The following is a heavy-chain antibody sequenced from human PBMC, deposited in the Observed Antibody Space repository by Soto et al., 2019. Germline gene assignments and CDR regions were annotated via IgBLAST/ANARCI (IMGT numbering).Heavy chain of an antibody. CDR3: ARGRDSSSWFGQFDY. D-gene: IGHD6-13*01. V-gene: IGHV4-34*01. CDR1: GGSFSGYY. CDR2: INHSGST. J-gene: IGHJ4*02. Sequence: SETLSLTCAVYGGSFSGYYWSWIRQPPGKGLEWIGEINHSGSTNYNPSLKSRVTISVDTSKNQFSLKLSSVTAADTAVYYCARGRDSSSWFGQFDYWGQGTLVTVSS.